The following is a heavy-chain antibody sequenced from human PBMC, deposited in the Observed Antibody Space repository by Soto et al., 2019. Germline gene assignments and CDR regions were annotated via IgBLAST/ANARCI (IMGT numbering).Heavy chain of an antibody. D-gene: IGHD3-10*01. CDR2: IYYSGST. Sequence: QVQLQESGPGLVKPSQTLFLTCTVSGGSISSGGYYWSWIRQHPGEGLEWIGYIYYSGSTYYNPSLKSRVTIAVDTSKNQFSLKLRSVTAADTAVYSCARRQVRGVIISHNWFHPWGQGTLVTVSS. CDR1: GGSISSGGYY. J-gene: IGHJ5*02. CDR3: ARRQVRGVIISHNWFHP. V-gene: IGHV4-31*03.